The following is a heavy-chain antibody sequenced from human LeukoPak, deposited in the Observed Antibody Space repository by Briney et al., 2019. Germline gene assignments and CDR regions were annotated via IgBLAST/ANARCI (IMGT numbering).Heavy chain of an antibody. CDR2: IRSKAYGGTT. CDR1: GFTFGDYA. V-gene: IGHV3-49*04. J-gene: IGHJ6*02. CDR3: TRDLVRITIFGIYYGMDA. D-gene: IGHD3-3*01. Sequence: GGSLRLSCTASGFTFGDYAMSWVRQAPGKGLEWVGFIRSKAYGGTTEYAASVKGRFTISRDDSKSIAYLQMNSLKTEDTAVYYCTRDLVRITIFGIYYGMDAWGQGTTVTVSS.